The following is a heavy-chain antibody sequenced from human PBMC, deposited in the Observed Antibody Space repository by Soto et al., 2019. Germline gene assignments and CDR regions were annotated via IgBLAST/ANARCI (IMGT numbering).Heavy chain of an antibody. Sequence: ASVKVSCKASGFTFTSSAVQWVRQARGQRLEWIGWIVVGSGNTNYAQKFQERVTITRDMSTSTAYMELSSLRSEDTAVYYCAADRRGYSGYDSYYYYYYGMDVWGQGTTVTVSS. V-gene: IGHV1-58*01. J-gene: IGHJ6*02. CDR2: IVVGSGNT. D-gene: IGHD5-12*01. CDR1: GFTFTSSA. CDR3: AADRRGYSGYDSYYYYYYGMDV.